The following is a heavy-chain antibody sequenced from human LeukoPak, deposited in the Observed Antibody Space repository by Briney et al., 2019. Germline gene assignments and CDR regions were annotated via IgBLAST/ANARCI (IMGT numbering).Heavy chain of an antibody. CDR2: ISWNSGSI. Sequence: PGRSLRLSCAASGFTFDDYAMHWVRQAPGKGLEWVSGISWNSGSIGYADSVKGRFTISRDNAKNSLYLQMNSLRAEDTALYYCAKGSSRGYSYGNWFDPWGQGTLVTVSS. CDR3: AKGSSRGYSYGNWFDP. CDR1: GFTFDDYA. J-gene: IGHJ5*02. V-gene: IGHV3-9*01. D-gene: IGHD5-18*01.